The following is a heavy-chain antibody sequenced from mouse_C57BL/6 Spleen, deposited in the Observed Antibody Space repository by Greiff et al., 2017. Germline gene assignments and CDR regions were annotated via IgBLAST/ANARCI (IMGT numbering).Heavy chain of an antibody. CDR2: IYPSDSET. CDR3: AREGYDYDKAMDY. Sequence: QVQLKQPGAELVRPGSSVKLSCKASGYTFTSYWMDWVKQRPGQGLEWIGNIYPSDSETHYNQKFKDKATLTVDKSSSTAYMQLSSLTSEDSAVYYCAREGYDYDKAMDYWGQGTSVTVSS. CDR1: GYTFTSYW. D-gene: IGHD2-4*01. J-gene: IGHJ4*01. V-gene: IGHV1-61*01.